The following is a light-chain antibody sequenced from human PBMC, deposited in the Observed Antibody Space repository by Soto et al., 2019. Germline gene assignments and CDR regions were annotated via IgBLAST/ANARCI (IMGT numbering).Light chain of an antibody. CDR2: DVS. V-gene: IGLV2-14*01. CDR1: SSDVGGYND. Sequence: QSALTQPASVSGSPGQSVTISCTGTSSDVGGYNDVSWYQQHPGKAPKLMIYDVSNRPSGVSNRFSGSKSGNTASLTSSGLHAEDEADYYCSSYTSSSTLVVFGGGTKLTVL. CDR3: SSYTSSSTLVV. J-gene: IGLJ2*01.